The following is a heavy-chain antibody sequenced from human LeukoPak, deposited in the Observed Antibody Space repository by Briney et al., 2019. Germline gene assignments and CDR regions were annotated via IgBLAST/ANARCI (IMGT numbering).Heavy chain of an antibody. J-gene: IGHJ4*02. Sequence: GRSLRLSCAASGFTFSSYAMHWVRQAPRKGLEWVAVISHDGSNKYYADSVKGRFTISRDNSKNTLYLQMNSLRAEDTAVYYCARVNSLRRFDYCDSSGQRGFDYWGQGALVTVSS. CDR3: ARVNSLRRFDYCDSSGQRGFDY. V-gene: IGHV3-30*04. CDR1: GFTFSSYA. D-gene: IGHD3-22*01. CDR2: ISHDGSNK.